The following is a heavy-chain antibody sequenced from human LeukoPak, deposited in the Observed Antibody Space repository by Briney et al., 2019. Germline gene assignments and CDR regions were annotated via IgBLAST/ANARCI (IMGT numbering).Heavy chain of an antibody. V-gene: IGHV3-23*01. J-gene: IGHJ4*02. Sequence: GGSLRLSCAASGFTFSTYAMTWVRQGPGKGLDWVSVISGSGDPTYYADSVKGRFTVSRDNSKNTLYLQMNSLRAEDTAVYYCAKGVTLWDLWQPLCDWGQGTLVTVSS. CDR3: AKGVTLWDLWQPLCD. CDR2: ISGSGDPT. D-gene: IGHD3-3*01. CDR1: GFTFSTYA.